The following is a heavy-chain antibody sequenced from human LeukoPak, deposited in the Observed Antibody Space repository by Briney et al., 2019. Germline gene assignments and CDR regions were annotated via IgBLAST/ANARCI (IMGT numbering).Heavy chain of an antibody. CDR3: ARAPIAAAYNWFDP. V-gene: IGHV1-69*02. D-gene: IGHD6-13*01. J-gene: IGHJ5*02. CDR2: IIPILGIA. CDR1: GGTLSSYT. Sequence: SVKVSCKASGGTLSSYTISWVRQAPGPGLEWMGRIIPILGIANYAQKFQGRVTITADKSTSTAYMALSSLRSEDTAVYYCARAPIAAAYNWFDPWGQGTLVTVSS.